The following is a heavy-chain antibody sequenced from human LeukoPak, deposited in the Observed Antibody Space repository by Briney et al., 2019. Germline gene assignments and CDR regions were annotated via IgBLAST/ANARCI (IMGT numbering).Heavy chain of an antibody. D-gene: IGHD1-14*01. J-gene: IGHJ6*02. CDR1: GFTFSTYS. Sequence: GGSLRLSCAASGFTFSTYSMNWVRQAPGKGLEWVSSISTSSAYIYYADSVKGRFTISRDNAKNSLFLQMNSLRAEDTAVYYCARHEPVITLSSYYYGMDVWGPGTTVTVSS. CDR3: ARHEPVITLSSYYYGMDV. CDR2: ISTSSAYI. V-gene: IGHV3-21*01.